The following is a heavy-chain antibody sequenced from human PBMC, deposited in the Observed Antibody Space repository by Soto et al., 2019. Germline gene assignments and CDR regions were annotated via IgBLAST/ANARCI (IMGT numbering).Heavy chain of an antibody. D-gene: IGHD4-4*01. CDR3: ARDGSGGSSNYRRYYYYYGMDV. J-gene: IGHJ6*02. V-gene: IGHV3-53*02. CDR2: IYSGGST. Sequence: EVQLVETGGGLIQPGGSLRLSCAASGFTVSSNYMSWVRQAPGKGLEWVSVIYSGGSTYYADSVKGRFTISRDNSKNTLYLQMNSLRAEDTAVYYCARDGSGGSSNYRRYYYYYGMDVWGQGTTVTVSS. CDR1: GFTVSSNY.